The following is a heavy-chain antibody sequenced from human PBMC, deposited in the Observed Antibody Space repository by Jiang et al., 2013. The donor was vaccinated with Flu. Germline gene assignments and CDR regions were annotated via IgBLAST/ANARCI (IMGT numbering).Heavy chain of an antibody. D-gene: IGHD2-21*01. Sequence: VQLVESGGALVKPGGSLRLSCAASGFTFSNTWMNWVRQAPGKGLEWVGRIESKADGGTTDYAASVKGRFTISRDDSKNTLFLQMNSLKTEDTAVYYCTTNLVIFWGQGTLVTVSS. CDR3: TTNLVIF. V-gene: IGHV3-15*07. J-gene: IGHJ4*02. CDR1: GFTFSNTW. CDR2: IESKADGGTT.